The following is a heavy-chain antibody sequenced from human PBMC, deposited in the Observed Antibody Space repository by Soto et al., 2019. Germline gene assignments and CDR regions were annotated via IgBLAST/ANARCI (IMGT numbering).Heavy chain of an antibody. CDR3: TRSAYMDV. CDR1: GFTFSSYS. CDR2: ISSGSSTI. D-gene: IGHD2-2*01. V-gene: IGHV3-48*01. Sequence: GGSAKLSCAASGFTFSSYSMNWVRQALGKGLEWVSYISSGSSTIYYADSVKGRFTISRDNAKNSLYLQMDSLRAEDTAVYYATRSAYMDVWGTGTTVTVSS. J-gene: IGHJ6*03.